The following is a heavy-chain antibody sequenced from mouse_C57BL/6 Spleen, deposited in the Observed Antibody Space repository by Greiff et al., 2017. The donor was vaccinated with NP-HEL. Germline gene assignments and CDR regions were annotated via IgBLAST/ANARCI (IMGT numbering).Heavy chain of an antibody. CDR1: GYTFTSYW. CDR2: IYPGSGST. CDR3: EREGNYYGRREYAMDY. Sequence: QVQLQQPGAELVKPGASVKMSCKASGYTFTSYWITWVKQRPGQGLEWIGDIYPGSGSTNYNEKFKSKATLTVDTSSSTAYMQLSSLTSEDSAVYYCEREGNYYGRREYAMDYWGQGTSVTVSS. D-gene: IGHD1-1*01. J-gene: IGHJ4*01. V-gene: IGHV1-55*01.